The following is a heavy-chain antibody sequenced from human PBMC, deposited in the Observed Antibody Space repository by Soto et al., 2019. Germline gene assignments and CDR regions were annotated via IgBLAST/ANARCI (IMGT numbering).Heavy chain of an antibody. CDR1: GFTFSSYA. Sequence: EVQLLESGGGLVQPGGSLRLSCAASGFTFSSYAMSWVRQAPGKGLEWVSAISGSGGSTYYADSVKGRFTLSRDNSKNTLYLQMSSLRAEDTAVYYCAKDGTVTSAFDYWGQGTLVTVSS. CDR2: ISGSGGST. CDR3: AKDGTVTSAFDY. V-gene: IGHV3-23*01. D-gene: IGHD4-17*01. J-gene: IGHJ4*02.